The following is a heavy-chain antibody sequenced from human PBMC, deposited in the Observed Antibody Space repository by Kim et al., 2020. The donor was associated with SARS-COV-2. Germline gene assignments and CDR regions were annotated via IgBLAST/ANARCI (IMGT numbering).Heavy chain of an antibody. J-gene: IGHJ3*02. Sequence: PALKRRVTISVDTSKNQFSLKLSSVTAADTAVYYCARDPNRGWRNDAFDIWGQGTMVTVSS. V-gene: IGHV4-31*02. D-gene: IGHD6-19*01. CDR3: ARDPNRGWRNDAFDI.